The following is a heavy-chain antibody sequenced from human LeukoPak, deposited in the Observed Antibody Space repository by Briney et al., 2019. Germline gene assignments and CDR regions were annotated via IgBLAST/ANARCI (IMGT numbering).Heavy chain of an antibody. CDR1: GGSISSYY. CDR3: ARALGEFDPSDYMDV. D-gene: IGHD3-10*01. J-gene: IGHJ6*03. CDR2: FYTSGST. Sequence: SETLSLTCTVSGGSISSYYWSWIRQPAGKGLRWIGRFYTSGSTNYNPSLKSRVTISVDTSKNQFSLKLNSVTAADTAVYYCARALGEFDPSDYMDVWGKGTTVTISS. V-gene: IGHV4-4*07.